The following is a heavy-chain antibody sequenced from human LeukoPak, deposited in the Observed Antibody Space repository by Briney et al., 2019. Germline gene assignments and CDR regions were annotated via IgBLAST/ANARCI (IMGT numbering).Heavy chain of an antibody. J-gene: IGHJ4*02. CDR1: GFALSDSW. D-gene: IGHD2-8*01. CDR3: TTKWY. CDR2: ILPDGSYE. V-gene: IGHV3-7*01. Sequence: PGGSLRLSCAASGFALSDSWMTWVRQAPGKGLEWVANILPDGSYEHYVDSVKGRFTISRDNAKNSLSLHMNSLRAEDTAIYYCTTKWYWGRGTLVTVSS.